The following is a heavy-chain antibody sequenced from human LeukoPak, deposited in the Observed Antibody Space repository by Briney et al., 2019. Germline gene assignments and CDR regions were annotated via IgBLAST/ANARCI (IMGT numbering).Heavy chain of an antibody. CDR1: GYTFTSYG. CDR2: ISAYNGNT. V-gene: IGHV1-18*01. D-gene: IGHD6-19*01. J-gene: IGHJ4*02. Sequence: GASVKVSCKASGYTFTSYGISWVRQAPGQGLEWMGWISAYNGNTNYAQKLQGRVTMTTDTSTSTAYMELRSLRSDDTAVYYCARDLKRLTSGWITAAAGDYWGQGTLVTVSP. CDR3: ARDLKRLTSGWITAAAGDY.